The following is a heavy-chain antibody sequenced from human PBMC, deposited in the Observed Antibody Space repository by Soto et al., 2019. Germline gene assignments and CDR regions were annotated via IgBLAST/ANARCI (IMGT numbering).Heavy chain of an antibody. CDR1: GGSISSSSYY. V-gene: IGHV4-39*01. Sequence: SETLSLTCTVSGGSISSSSYYWGWIRQPPGKGLEWIGRIFYSGSTYYNPSLKSRVTISVDTSKNQFSLKLSSVTAADTAVYYCARHLTYCSAGSCYSDFPYYGMDVWGQGTTVTVSS. J-gene: IGHJ6*02. CDR2: IFYSGST. D-gene: IGHD2-15*01. CDR3: ARHLTYCSAGSCYSDFPYYGMDV.